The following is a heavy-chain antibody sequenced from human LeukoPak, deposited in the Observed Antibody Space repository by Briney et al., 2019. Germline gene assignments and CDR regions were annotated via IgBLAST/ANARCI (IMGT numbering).Heavy chain of an antibody. CDR2: IGTIGDT. Sequence: PGGSLRLSCAASGFTFSSSDMHWVRQPTGKGLEWVSAIGTIGDTYYPGSVKGRFTISRENAKNTLYLQMNSLRAGDTAVYYCVREGVSSSWNNWYFDLRGRGTLVTVSS. CDR3: VREGVSSSWNNWYFDL. V-gene: IGHV3-13*01. CDR1: GFTFSSSD. D-gene: IGHD6-13*01. J-gene: IGHJ2*01.